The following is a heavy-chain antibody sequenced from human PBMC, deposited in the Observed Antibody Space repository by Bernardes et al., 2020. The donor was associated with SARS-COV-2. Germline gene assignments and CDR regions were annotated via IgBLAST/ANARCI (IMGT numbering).Heavy chain of an antibody. CDR3: ARDNMPIYYGSGSYYDNWFDP. CDR1: GYTFTGYY. V-gene: IGHV1-2*02. Sequence: ASVKVSCKASGYTFTGYYMHWVRQAPGQGLEWMGWINPNSGGTNYAQKFQGSVTMTRDTSISTAYMELSRLRSDDTAVYYCARDNMPIYYGSGSYYDNWFDPWGQGTLVTVSS. J-gene: IGHJ5*02. CDR2: INPNSGGT. D-gene: IGHD3-10*01.